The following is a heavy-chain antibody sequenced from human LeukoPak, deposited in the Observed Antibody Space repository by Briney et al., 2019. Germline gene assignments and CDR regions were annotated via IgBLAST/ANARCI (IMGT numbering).Heavy chain of an antibody. CDR2: IRPEGNEK. Sequence: GGSLRLSCAVSGFSFTNFWMSWVRQAPGRWRVWVANIRPEGNEKYHVESVKGRFTISRDNTKNLLFLQMKGLRVEGTDADYCARGDYFSGDHSGQGTLVTVSS. CDR3: ARGDYFSGDH. V-gene: IGHV3-7*04. CDR1: GFSFTNFW. J-gene: IGHJ4*02. D-gene: IGHD2/OR15-2a*01.